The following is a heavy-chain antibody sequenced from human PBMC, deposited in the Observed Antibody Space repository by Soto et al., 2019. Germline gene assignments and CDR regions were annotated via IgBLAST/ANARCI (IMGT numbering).Heavy chain of an antibody. D-gene: IGHD4-17*01. CDR3: ARSSTVTQYYYYYYGMDV. CDR1: GGTFSSYA. Sequence: SVKVSCKASGGTFSSYAISWVRQAPGQGLEWMGGIIPIFGTANYAQKFQGRVTITADESTSTAYMELSSLRSEDTAVYYCARSSTVTQYYYYYYGMDVWGQGTTVTVSS. V-gene: IGHV1-69*13. J-gene: IGHJ6*02. CDR2: IIPIFGTA.